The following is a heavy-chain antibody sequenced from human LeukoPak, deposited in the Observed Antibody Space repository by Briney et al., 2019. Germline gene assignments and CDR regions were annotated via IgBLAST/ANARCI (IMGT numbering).Heavy chain of an antibody. CDR3: VTSETTHDAFDI. D-gene: IGHD4-17*01. Sequence: GGSLRLSCAASGFTFSTYAMSWVRQAPGKGLEWVSTISGRGGSTYYADSAKGRFTISRDNSKNTLYLQMNSLRAEDTAVYYCVTSETTHDAFDIWGQGTMVTVSS. V-gene: IGHV3-23*01. CDR2: ISGRGGST. CDR1: GFTFSTYA. J-gene: IGHJ3*02.